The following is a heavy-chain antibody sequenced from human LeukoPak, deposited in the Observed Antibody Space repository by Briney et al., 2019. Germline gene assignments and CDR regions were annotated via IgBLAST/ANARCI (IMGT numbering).Heavy chain of an antibody. CDR3: ARVSILIVPYYAFDI. CDR2: ISGSGSST. CDR1: GFTFRSYG. D-gene: IGHD2/OR15-2a*01. J-gene: IGHJ3*02. V-gene: IGHV3-23*01. Sequence: GGSLRLSCAASGFTFRSYGMSWVRQAPGKGLEWFSGISGSGSSTYYADSVKGRFTISRDNAKNSLYLQMNSLRAEDTAVYYCARVSILIVPYYAFDIWGQGTMVTVSS.